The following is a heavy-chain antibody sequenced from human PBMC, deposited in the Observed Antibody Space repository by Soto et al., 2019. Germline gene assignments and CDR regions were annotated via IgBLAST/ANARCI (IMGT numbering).Heavy chain of an antibody. V-gene: IGHV5-51*01. D-gene: IGHD1-7*01. J-gene: IGHJ6*02. CDR2: IYPGDSDT. CDR1: GCTFTNYW. CDR3: ASFSLGLELLSYGMDV. Sequence: GESLKISCKGSGCTFTNYWIGWVRQMPGKGLEWMGIIYPGDSDTKYNPSFQGQVTISADKSITTTYLQWSSLKASDTAVYYCASFSLGLELLSYGMDVWGQGTTVTVSS.